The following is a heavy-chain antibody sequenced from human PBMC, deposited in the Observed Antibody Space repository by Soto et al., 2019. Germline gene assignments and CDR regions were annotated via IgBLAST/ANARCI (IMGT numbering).Heavy chain of an antibody. Sequence: QVQLVEYGGGVVQPGRSLRLSCAASGFTFSSYGMHWVRQAPGKGLEWVAVISYDGSNKYYADSVKGRFTISRDNSKNTLYLQMNSLRAEDTAVYYCAKGQYIVATFRSTARYYFDYWGQGTLVTVSS. CDR2: ISYDGSNK. D-gene: IGHD5-12*01. CDR1: GFTFSSYG. CDR3: AKGQYIVATFRSTARYYFDY. V-gene: IGHV3-30*18. J-gene: IGHJ4*02.